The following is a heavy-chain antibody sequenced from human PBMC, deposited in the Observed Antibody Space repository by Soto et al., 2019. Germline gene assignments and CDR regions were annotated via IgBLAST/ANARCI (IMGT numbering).Heavy chain of an antibody. Sequence: QVQLQESGPALVKPSQTLSLSCTVSGGSLSSGGYYWSWIRQHPGKGLEWIGFIYYSGSTYYNPSLKSRVTISVDTSQNQFSLKLSSVTAADTAVYYCARDTQRGYSGYFDSWGQGTLVTVSS. D-gene: IGHD5-12*01. J-gene: IGHJ4*02. V-gene: IGHV4-31*03. CDR2: IYYSGST. CDR1: GGSLSSGGYY. CDR3: ARDTQRGYSGYFDS.